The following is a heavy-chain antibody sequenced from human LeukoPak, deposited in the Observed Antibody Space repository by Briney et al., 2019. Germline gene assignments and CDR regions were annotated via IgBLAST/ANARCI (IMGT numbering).Heavy chain of an antibody. CDR3: ARDHYPNPYYDFWSEEKTDAFDI. V-gene: IGHV3-74*01. J-gene: IGHJ3*02. Sequence: GGSLRLSCAASGFTFSSYWMHWVRQAPGKGLVWVSRINTDGSSTSYADSVKGRFTISRDNAKNTLYLQMNSLRAEDTAVYYCARDHYPNPYYDFWSEEKTDAFDIWGQGTMVTVSS. CDR1: GFTFSSYW. D-gene: IGHD3-3*01. CDR2: INTDGSST.